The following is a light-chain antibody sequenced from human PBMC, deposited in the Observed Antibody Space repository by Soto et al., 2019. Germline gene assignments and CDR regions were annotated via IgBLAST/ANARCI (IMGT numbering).Light chain of an antibody. Sequence: DIVMTQSPLSLPVTPGEPASISCRSSQSLLHSNGYTYLDWYLQKPGQSPQLLIYLGSHRASGVPDRFSGSGSGTDFTLKISRVEAEDVGVYYYMQALQTPFTFGPGTKVDIK. V-gene: IGKV2-28*01. CDR3: MQALQTPFT. CDR2: LGS. CDR1: QSLLHSNGYTY. J-gene: IGKJ3*01.